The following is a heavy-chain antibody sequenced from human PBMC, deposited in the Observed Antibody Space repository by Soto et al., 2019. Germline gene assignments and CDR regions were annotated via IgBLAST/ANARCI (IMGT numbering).Heavy chain of an antibody. CDR2: ISSSSSTI. V-gene: IGHV3-48*02. J-gene: IGHJ6*02. D-gene: IGHD6-6*01. CDR1: GFTFSSYS. Sequence: EVQLVESGGGLVQPGGSLRLSCAASGFTFSSYSMNWVRQAPGKGLEWVSYISSSSSTIYYADSVKGRFTISRDNAKNSLYLQMNSLRDEDTAVYYCARDKVSTYSSSSYYYYGMDVWGQGTTVTVSS. CDR3: ARDKVSTYSSSSYYYYGMDV.